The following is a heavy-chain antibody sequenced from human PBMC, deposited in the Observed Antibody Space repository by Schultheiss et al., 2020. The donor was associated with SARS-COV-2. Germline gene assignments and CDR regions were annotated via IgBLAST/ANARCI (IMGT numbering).Heavy chain of an antibody. CDR1: GGSISSGSDY. D-gene: IGHD3-9*01. J-gene: IGHJ6*02. Sequence: SQTLSLTCTVSGGSISSGSDYWSWIRQPAGKGLEWIGRIYTSGSTNYNPSLKSRVTMSVDTSENQFSLRLSSVTAADTAVYYCARGLRRLGMDVWGQGTTVTVSS. CDR3: ARGLRRLGMDV. CDR2: IYTSGST. V-gene: IGHV4-61*02.